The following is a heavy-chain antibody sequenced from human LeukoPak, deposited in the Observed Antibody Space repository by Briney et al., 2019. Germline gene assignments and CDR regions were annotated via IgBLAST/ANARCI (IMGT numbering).Heavy chain of an antibody. Sequence: SQTLSLTCTVSGGSISSSYWSWVWQPPGKGLEWIGYIDNSGSTNYNPSLKSRVTISLDTPKSQFSLKLSSVTAADTAVYYCARKGGYSYGFFDYWGQGTLVTVSS. D-gene: IGHD5-18*01. J-gene: IGHJ4*02. CDR3: ARKGGYSYGFFDY. CDR2: IDNSGST. V-gene: IGHV4-59*01. CDR1: GGSISSSY.